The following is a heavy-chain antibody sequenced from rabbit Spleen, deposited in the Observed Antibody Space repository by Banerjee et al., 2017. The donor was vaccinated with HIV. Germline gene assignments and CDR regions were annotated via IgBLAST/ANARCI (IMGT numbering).Heavy chain of an antibody. Sequence: QEQLVESGGGLVQPGGSLKLTCKASGFSFSRGYDMCWVRQAPGKGLEWIGCIYTGNGKTYYASWAKGRFTISKSSSTTVTLQMTSLTAADTATYLCARDLVAVIGWNFSLWGPGTLVTVS. D-gene: IGHD1-1*01. CDR2: IYTGNGKT. V-gene: IGHV1S45*01. CDR3: ARDLVAVIGWNFSL. J-gene: IGHJ4*01. CDR1: GFSFSRGYD.